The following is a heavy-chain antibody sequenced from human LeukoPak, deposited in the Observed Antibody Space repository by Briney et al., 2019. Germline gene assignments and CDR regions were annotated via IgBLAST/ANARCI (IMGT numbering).Heavy chain of an antibody. CDR1: GFTFGDYA. CDR3: VSRYYEYNVSGRHFDF. Sequence: GGSLRLSCAASGFTFGDYAMHWVRQAPGKGLEWVSGISWNSGSICYADSVKGRFTISRDNAKNSLYLQMNSLRVEDTAVYFCVSRYYEYNVSGRHFDFWGQGILVTVSS. D-gene: IGHD3-22*01. J-gene: IGHJ4*02. CDR2: ISWNSGSI. V-gene: IGHV3-9*01.